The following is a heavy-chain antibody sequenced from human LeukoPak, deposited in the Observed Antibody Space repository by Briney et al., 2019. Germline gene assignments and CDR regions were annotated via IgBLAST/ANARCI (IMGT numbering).Heavy chain of an antibody. CDR1: GFTFSSYS. V-gene: IGHV3-48*04. D-gene: IGHD3-10*01. CDR3: ARVMPNYYYGSGSYTVPNYFDY. Sequence: GGSLRLSCAASGFTFSSYSMSWIRQAPGKGLEWVSYISSSGSTIYYADSVKGRFTISRDNAKNSLYLQMNSLRAEDTAVYYCARVMPNYYYGSGSYTVPNYFDYWGQGTLVTVSS. J-gene: IGHJ4*02. CDR2: ISSSGSTI.